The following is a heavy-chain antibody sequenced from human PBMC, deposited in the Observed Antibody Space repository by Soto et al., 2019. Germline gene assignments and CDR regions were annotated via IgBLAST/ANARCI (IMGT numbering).Heavy chain of an antibody. CDR1: GYSFTSYA. CDR3: ARAAYYYDSSGYYPGDY. V-gene: IGHV1-3*01. D-gene: IGHD3-22*01. J-gene: IGHJ4*02. Sequence: GASVKVSCKASGYSFTSYAIHWVRQAPGQRFEWIGWINAGNGNIRIPQKFQGRVTITRDTSASTAYVEVSSLRSEDTAVYYCARAAYYYDSSGYYPGDYWGQGSLVTV. CDR2: INAGNGNI.